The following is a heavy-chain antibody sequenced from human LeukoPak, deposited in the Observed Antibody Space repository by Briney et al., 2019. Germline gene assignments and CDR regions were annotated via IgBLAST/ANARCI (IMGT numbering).Heavy chain of an antibody. J-gene: IGHJ5*02. CDR1: RFTFSSYG. D-gene: IGHD5-12*01. CDR2: IRYDGRNK. Sequence: PGGSLRLSCAASRFTFSSYGRHGFGKAPGKGLEWVAFIRYDGRNKYYADSVKGRFTISRDNSKNTLYLQMNSLRAEDTAVDYCAKVRATNNWFDPWGQGTLVTVSS. V-gene: IGHV3-30*02. CDR3: AKVRATNNWFDP.